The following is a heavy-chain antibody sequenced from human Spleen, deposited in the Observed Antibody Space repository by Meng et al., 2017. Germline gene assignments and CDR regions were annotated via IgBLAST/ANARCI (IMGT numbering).Heavy chain of an antibody. V-gene: IGHV1-2*02. Sequence: ASVKVSCKASGYTFTGYYMHWVRQAPGQGREWMGWINPNSGGTNYAQKFQGRVTMTRDTSISAAYMELRSLRSDDTAVYYCARATGAYTWFDPWGQGTLVTVSS. D-gene: IGHD4/OR15-4a*01. J-gene: IGHJ5*02. CDR2: INPNSGGT. CDR3: ARATGAYTWFDP. CDR1: GYTFTGYY.